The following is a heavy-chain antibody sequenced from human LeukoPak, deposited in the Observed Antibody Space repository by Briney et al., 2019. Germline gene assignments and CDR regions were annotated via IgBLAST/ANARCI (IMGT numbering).Heavy chain of an antibody. CDR3: ARGERYFDWLLGGFDY. J-gene: IGHJ4*02. V-gene: IGHV4-31*03. Sequence: PSETLSLTCTVSGGSISSGGYYWSWIRQHPGKGLEWIGYIYYSGSTYYNPSLKSRVTISVDTSKNQFSLKLSSVTAADTAVYYCARGERYFDWLLGGFDYWGQGTLVTVSS. CDR1: GGSISSGGYY. CDR2: IYYSGST. D-gene: IGHD3-9*01.